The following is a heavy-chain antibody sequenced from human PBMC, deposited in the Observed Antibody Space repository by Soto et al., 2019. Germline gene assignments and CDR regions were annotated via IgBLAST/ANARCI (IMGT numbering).Heavy chain of an antibody. Sequence: ASVKVSCKASGYTFTSYGISWVRQAPGQGLEWMGWISAYNGNTNYAQKLQGRVTMTTDTSTSTAYMELRSLRSDDTAVYYCARDENYYDFWSGDYNWFDPWGQGTLVTVSS. CDR3: ARDENYYDFWSGDYNWFDP. J-gene: IGHJ5*02. D-gene: IGHD3-3*01. V-gene: IGHV1-18*01. CDR2: ISAYNGNT. CDR1: GYTFTSYG.